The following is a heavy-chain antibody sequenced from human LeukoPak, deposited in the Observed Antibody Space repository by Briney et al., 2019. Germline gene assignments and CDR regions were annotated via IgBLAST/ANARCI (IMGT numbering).Heavy chain of an antibody. J-gene: IGHJ4*02. Sequence: GGSLRLSCAASGFIFSDYNMHWVRQXPXXXXXVVSYIPHSVRTLSYADSVKVRFTISRDNARNSLYLQMNSLRDDDTAVYFCARPSSGAYDYWGQGTLVTVSS. D-gene: IGHD1-26*01. CDR3: ARPSSGAYDY. CDR2: IPHSVRTL. CDR1: GFIFSDYN. V-gene: IGHV3-48*02.